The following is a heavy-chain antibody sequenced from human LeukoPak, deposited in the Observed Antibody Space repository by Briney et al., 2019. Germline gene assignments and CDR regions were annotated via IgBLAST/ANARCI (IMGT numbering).Heavy chain of an antibody. CDR3: AREGIAVAGNYYYYYMDV. CDR2: ISSSGITI. J-gene: IGHJ6*03. Sequence: GGSLRLSCAASGFTFSSYEMNWVRQAPGKGLEWVSYISSSGITIYYADSVKGRFTISRDNAKNSLYLQMNSLRAEDTAVYYCAREGIAVAGNYYYYYMDVWGKGTTVTISS. CDR1: GFTFSSYE. D-gene: IGHD6-19*01. V-gene: IGHV3-48*03.